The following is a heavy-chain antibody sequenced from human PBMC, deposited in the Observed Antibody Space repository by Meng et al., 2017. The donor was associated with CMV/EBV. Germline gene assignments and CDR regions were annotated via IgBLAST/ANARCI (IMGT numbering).Heavy chain of an antibody. Sequence: QLQLQGSGPGLVKPSATLSLTCTVSGGSISSSSYCWGWIRQPPGKGLEWIGSIYYSGSTYYNPSLKSRVTISVDTSKNQFSLKLSSVTAADTAVYYCASLAGDYWGQGTLVTVSS. CDR1: GGSISSSSYC. D-gene: IGHD3-10*01. CDR3: ASLAGDY. V-gene: IGHV4-39*07. CDR2: IYYSGST. J-gene: IGHJ4*02.